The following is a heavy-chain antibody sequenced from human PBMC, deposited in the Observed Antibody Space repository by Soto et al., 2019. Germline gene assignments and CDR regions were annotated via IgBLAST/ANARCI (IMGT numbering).Heavy chain of an antibody. CDR1: GFMFSNHG. D-gene: IGHD1-1*01. CDR2: IWSDGNNK. Sequence: QVQLVESGGGVVQPGRSLRLSCAASGFMFSNHGMHWVRQAPGKGLEWVAVIWSDGNNKYYADSMKGRFTISRDNSKNTVYLQMDSLRAEDTAVYYCVRGDNWNDEASDYWGQGTLVTVSS. J-gene: IGHJ4*02. V-gene: IGHV3-33*01. CDR3: VRGDNWNDEASDY.